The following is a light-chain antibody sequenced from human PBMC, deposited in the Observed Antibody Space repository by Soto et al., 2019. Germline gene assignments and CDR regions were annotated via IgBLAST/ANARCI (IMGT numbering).Light chain of an antibody. Sequence: EIVLTQSPGTLSLSPGERATLSCRASQSVTSTYLAWYQQKPGQAPRLLISGACSRATGVPDRFSGNGSGTDFTLTITGLEPEDFALYYCQQYGDSPITFGQGTRLEIK. V-gene: IGKV3-20*01. J-gene: IGKJ5*01. CDR2: GAC. CDR3: QQYGDSPIT. CDR1: QSVTSTY.